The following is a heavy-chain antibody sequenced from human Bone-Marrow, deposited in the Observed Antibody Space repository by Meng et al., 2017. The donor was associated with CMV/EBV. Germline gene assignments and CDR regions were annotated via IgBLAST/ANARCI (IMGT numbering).Heavy chain of an antibody. J-gene: IGHJ6*02. V-gene: IGHV1-2*02. D-gene: IGHD2-2*01. CDR1: GYTFTGYY. CDR2: INPNSGGT. CDR3: ARTADGSSTSCFTYYYYGMDV. Sequence: GESLKISCAASGYTFTGYYMHWVRQAPGQGLEWMGWINPNSGGTTYAQKFQGRVTMTRDTSISTAYMELSRLRSDDTAVYYCARTADGSSTSCFTYYYYGMDVWGQGTTVTVSS.